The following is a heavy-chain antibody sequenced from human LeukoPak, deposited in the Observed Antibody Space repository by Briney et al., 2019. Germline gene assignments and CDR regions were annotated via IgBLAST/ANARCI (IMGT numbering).Heavy chain of an antibody. D-gene: IGHD4-17*01. CDR3: ARATWEPMTTVTTVWFDP. CDR1: GYTFTGYY. CDR2: INPNSGGT. Sequence: GASVKVSCKASGYTFTGYYMHWVRQAPGQGLEWMGWINPNSGGTNYAQKFQGRVTMTRDTSISTAYMELSRLRSDDTAVYYCARATWEPMTTVTTVWFDPWGQGTLVTVSS. V-gene: IGHV1-2*02. J-gene: IGHJ5*02.